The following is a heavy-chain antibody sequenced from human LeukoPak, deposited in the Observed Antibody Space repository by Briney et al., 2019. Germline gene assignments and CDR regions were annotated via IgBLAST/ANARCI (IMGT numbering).Heavy chain of an antibody. CDR1: GFTFSSYE. Sequence: GGSLRLSCAASGFTFSSYEMNWVRQAPGKGLEWVSYISSRGSTIYYADSVKGRFTISRDNAKNSLYLQMNRLRAEDTAVYYCARATGGSSTKSYYFDYWGQGTLVTVSS. J-gene: IGHJ4*02. D-gene: IGHD6-6*01. V-gene: IGHV3-48*03. CDR3: ARATGGSSTKSYYFDY. CDR2: ISSRGSTI.